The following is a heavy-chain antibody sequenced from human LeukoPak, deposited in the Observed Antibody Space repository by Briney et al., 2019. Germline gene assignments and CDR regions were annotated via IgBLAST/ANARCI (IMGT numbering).Heavy chain of an antibody. CDR1: GFTFSSYA. D-gene: IGHD6-13*01. CDR2: IGGSGVNT. V-gene: IGHV3-23*01. CDR3: AKDREAAAAPLNWFDP. Sequence: GGSLRLSCAASGFTFSSYAMSWVRRAPGKGLEWVSTIGGSGVNTYYADSVKGRFTISRDNSKNTLHLQMNSLRAEDTAVYYCAKDREAAAAPLNWFDPWGQGTLVAVSS. J-gene: IGHJ5*02.